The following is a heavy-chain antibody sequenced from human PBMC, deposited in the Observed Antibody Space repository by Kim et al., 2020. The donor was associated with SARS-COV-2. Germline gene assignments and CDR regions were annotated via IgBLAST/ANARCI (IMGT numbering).Heavy chain of an antibody. CDR3: ARGFMESGSYYYYYYYMDV. CDR2: IGTAGDT. D-gene: IGHD1-26*01. V-gene: IGHV3-13*01. Sequence: GGSLRLSCAASGFTFSSYDMHWVRQATGKGLEWVSAIGTAGDTYYPGSVKGRFTISRENAKNSLYLQMNSLRAGDTAVYYCARGFMESGSYYYYYYYMDVGGKGTTVTVSS. J-gene: IGHJ6*03. CDR1: GFTFSSYD.